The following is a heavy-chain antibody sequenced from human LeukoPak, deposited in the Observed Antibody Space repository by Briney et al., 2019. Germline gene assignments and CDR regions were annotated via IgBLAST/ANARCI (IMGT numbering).Heavy chain of an antibody. Sequence: GASVKVSCKASGYTFTSYYMHWVRQAPGQGLEWMGIINPSGGSTSYAQKFQGRVTMTRDMSTSTVYMELSSLRSEDTAVYYCARDGPNYYDSSGYYTFGCDYWGQGTLVTVSS. CDR1: GYTFTSYY. CDR2: INPSGGST. J-gene: IGHJ4*02. D-gene: IGHD3-22*01. V-gene: IGHV1-46*01. CDR3: ARDGPNYYDSSGYYTFGCDY.